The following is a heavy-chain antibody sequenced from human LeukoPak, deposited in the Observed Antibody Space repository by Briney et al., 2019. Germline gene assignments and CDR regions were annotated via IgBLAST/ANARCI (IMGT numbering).Heavy chain of an antibody. CDR2: ISSISTNI. J-gene: IGHJ3*01. CDR3: ARVAANCCGDCYANDALDF. D-gene: IGHD2-21*02. Sequence: GGSLRLSCAASGFTFSTYSMNWVRQAPGKGLDWVSYISSISTNIYYAESVKGRFTISRDNARNSLYLQMNSLRAEDTAVYYCARVAANCCGDCYANDALDFWGQGTMVIVS. V-gene: IGHV3-48*04. CDR1: GFTFSTYS.